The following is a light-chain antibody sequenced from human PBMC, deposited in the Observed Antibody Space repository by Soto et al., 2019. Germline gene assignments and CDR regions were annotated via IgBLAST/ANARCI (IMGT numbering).Light chain of an antibody. J-gene: IGLJ1*01. CDR1: SSDIGAYNY. CDR2: DVD. CDR3: SSRTSRSTLYV. Sequence: QSALTQPASVSGSPGQSITISCTGTSSDIGAYNYVSWYQQHPGKAPKFMIYDVDIRPSGVSSRFSGSKSGNTAFLPISGLQTEHEADYYCSSRTSRSTLYVFGTGTKVTVL. V-gene: IGLV2-14*03.